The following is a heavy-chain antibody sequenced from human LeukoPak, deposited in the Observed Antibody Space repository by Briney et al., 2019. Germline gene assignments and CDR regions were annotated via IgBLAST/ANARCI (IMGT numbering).Heavy chain of an antibody. CDR1: GFTFSIYW. CDR2: IKQDGSEK. V-gene: IGHV3-7*01. J-gene: IGHJ4*02. Sequence: GGSLRLSCAASGFTFSIYWMSWVRQSPGKGLEWVANIKQDGSEKYYVDSVKGRFTISRENSKNSLYLQMNSLRAEDTAVYYCTGVTAYYFDYWGQGTLVTVSS. CDR3: TGVTAYYFDY. D-gene: IGHD1-14*01.